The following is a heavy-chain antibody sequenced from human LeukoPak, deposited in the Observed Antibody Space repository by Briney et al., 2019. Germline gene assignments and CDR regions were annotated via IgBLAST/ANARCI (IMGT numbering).Heavy chain of an antibody. CDR1: GGSLTSYY. J-gene: IGHJ3*01. D-gene: IGHD3-22*01. Sequence: PETPSLTCTLSGGSLTSYYSSWIRQPPGKGLEWIGHIFYTVSTKYNPSLTRRVTISVDTSKNQFSLKLSSVTAADTAMYYCARSVHYYYDSASYVVAFDVWGQGTLVTVSS. CDR3: ARSVHYYYDSASYVVAFDV. V-gene: IGHV4-59*01. CDR2: IFYTVST.